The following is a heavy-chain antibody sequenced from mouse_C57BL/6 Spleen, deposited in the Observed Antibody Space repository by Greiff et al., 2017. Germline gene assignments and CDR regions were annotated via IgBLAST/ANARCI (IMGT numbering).Heavy chain of an antibody. J-gene: IGHJ3*01. Sequence: EVKLVESGGGLVKPGGSLKLSCAASGFTFSDYGMHWVRQAPEKGLELVAYISSGSSTIYYADTVTGRFTISRDNAKNTLFLQMTSLRSEDTAMYYCASKGFAYWGQGTLVTVSA. V-gene: IGHV5-17*01. CDR3: ASKGFAY. CDR1: GFTFSDYG. CDR2: ISSGSSTI.